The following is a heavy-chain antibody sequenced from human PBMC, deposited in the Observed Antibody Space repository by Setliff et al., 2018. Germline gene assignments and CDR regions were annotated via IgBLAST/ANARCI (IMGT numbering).Heavy chain of an antibody. V-gene: IGHV7-4-1*02. CDR1: GYTFTSYA. D-gene: IGHD6-6*01. CDR2: TNTNTGNP. CDR3: TSSSSPRGGAFDI. Sequence: GASVKVSCKASGYTFTSYAMNWVRQAPGQGLEWMGWTNTNTGNPTYAQGFTGRFVFSLDTSVSTAYLQISSLMAEDTAVYYCTSSSSPRGGAFDIWGQGTMVTVSS. J-gene: IGHJ3*02.